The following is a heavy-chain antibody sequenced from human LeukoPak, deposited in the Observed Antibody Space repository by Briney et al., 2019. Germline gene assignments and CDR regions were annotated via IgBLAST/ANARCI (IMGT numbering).Heavy chain of an antibody. CDR2: IYTSGST. D-gene: IGHD6-13*01. V-gene: IGHV4-4*09. CDR1: GGSISSYY. J-gene: IGHJ4*02. Sequence: SETLSLTCTVSGGSISSYYWSWIRQPPGKGLEWIGYIYTSGSTNYNPSLKSRVTISVDTSKNQFSLKPSSVTAADTAVYYCARWGDSSSWKHYFDYWGQGTLVTVSS. CDR3: ARWGDSSSWKHYFDY.